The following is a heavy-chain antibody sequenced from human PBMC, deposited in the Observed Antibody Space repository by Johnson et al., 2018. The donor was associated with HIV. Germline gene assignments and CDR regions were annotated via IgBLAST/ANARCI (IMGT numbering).Heavy chain of an antibody. V-gene: IGHV3-66*01. J-gene: IGHJ3*01. CDR1: GFTVSSNY. CDR3: VREGPSERAGFDF. Sequence: VQLVESGGALVQPGGSLRLSCAASGFTVSSNYMNWVRQAPGKGLEWVSVIYSGDNTFHADSVKGRFIISRDNSKNTLYLQINSLRAEDTAVYFCVREGPSERAGFDFWGQGTSVTVSS. CDR2: IYSGDNT.